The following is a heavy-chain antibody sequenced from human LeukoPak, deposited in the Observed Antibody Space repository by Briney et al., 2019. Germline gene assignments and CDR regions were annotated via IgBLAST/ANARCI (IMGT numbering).Heavy chain of an antibody. V-gene: IGHV4-61*02. CDR2: IYTSGST. D-gene: IGHD5-12*01. J-gene: IGHJ6*03. Sequence: KPSQTLSLTCNVSGGPISSGSYYWSWIRQPAGKGLEWIGRIYTSGSTNYNPSLKSRVTISVDTSKNQFSLKLSSMTAADTAVYYCARVVAAQGYYYYYMDVWGKGTTVTVSS. CDR3: ARVVAAQGYYYYYMDV. CDR1: GGPISSGSYY.